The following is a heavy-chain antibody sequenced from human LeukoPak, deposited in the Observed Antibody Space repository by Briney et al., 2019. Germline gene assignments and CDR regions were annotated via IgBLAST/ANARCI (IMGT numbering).Heavy chain of an antibody. V-gene: IGHV5-51*01. D-gene: IGHD3-9*01. CDR1: GYSFTSYW. CDR3: ARLGDDILTGTSAFDI. CDR2: IYPGDSDT. J-gene: IGHJ3*02. Sequence: GESLKISCKGSGYSFTSYWIGWVRQMPGKGLELMGIIYPGDSDTRYSPSFQGQVTISADKSISTAYLQWSSLKASDTAMYYCARLGDDILTGTSAFDIWGQGTMVTVSS.